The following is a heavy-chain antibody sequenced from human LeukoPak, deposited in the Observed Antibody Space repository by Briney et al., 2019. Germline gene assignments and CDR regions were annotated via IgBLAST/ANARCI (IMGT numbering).Heavy chain of an antibody. J-gene: IGHJ6*03. V-gene: IGHV3-20*04. CDR1: GFTFDDYG. CDR2: INWNGGST. Sequence: GGSLRLSCAASGFTFDDYGMSWVRQAPGKGLEWVSGINWNGGSTGYADSVKGRLTISRDNAKNSLYLQMNSLRAEDTALYYCASTERYYMDVWGKGTTVTVSS. CDR3: ASTERYYMDV.